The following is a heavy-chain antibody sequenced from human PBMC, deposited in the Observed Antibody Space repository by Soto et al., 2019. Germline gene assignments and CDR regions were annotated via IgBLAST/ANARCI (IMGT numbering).Heavy chain of an antibody. Sequence: LRLSCAASGFTFSSYSVNWVRQAPGKGLEWVSSISSSSSYIYYADSVKGRFTISRDNAKNSLYLQMNSLRAEDTAVYYCARDNMDKWYPAFDIWGQGTMVTVSS. V-gene: IGHV3-21*01. J-gene: IGHJ3*02. CDR2: ISSSSSYI. CDR3: ARDNMDKWYPAFDI. CDR1: GFTFSSYS. D-gene: IGHD2-2*01.